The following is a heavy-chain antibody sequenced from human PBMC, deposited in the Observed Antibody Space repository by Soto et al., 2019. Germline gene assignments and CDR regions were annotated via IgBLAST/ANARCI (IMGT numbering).Heavy chain of an antibody. J-gene: IGHJ6*02. CDR3: ARERYSGYDLSDYYGVDV. D-gene: IGHD5-12*01. Sequence: LRLSCAASGFTFRSLSMSWVRQAPEKGLEWVANIKHDGSEKNYVASVKGRFTISRDNAKNSLYLQMNSLRADDTAVYYCARERYSGYDLSDYYGVDVWGQGTTVTVSS. CDR2: IKHDGSEK. CDR1: GFTFRSLS. V-gene: IGHV3-7*03.